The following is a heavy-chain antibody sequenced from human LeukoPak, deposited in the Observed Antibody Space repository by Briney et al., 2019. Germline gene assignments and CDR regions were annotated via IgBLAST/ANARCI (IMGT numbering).Heavy chain of an antibody. CDR2: IKSKTDGGTT. D-gene: IGHD1-1*01. Sequence: GGSLRLSCAASGFTFSNAWMSWVRQAPGKGLEWVGRIKSKTDGGTTDYAAPVKGRFTISRDDSKNTLYLQMNSLKTEDTAVYYCTTGAKWNGPEDYWGQGTLVTVSS. CDR3: TTGAKWNGPEDY. J-gene: IGHJ4*02. CDR1: GFTFSNAW. V-gene: IGHV3-15*01.